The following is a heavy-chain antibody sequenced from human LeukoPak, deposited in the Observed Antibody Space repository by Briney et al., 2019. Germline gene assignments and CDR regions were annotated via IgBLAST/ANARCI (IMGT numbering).Heavy chain of an antibody. CDR1: RFTFSSYE. CDR3: ARSGFSSSWYTYFFDS. Sequence: GGSLRLSCAASRFTFSSYEMNWVRQAPGKGLEWVSYISSSGSTIYYADSVKGRFTISRDQSKNTLYLQMNSLRAADTAVYYCARSGFSSSWYTYFFDSWGQGTLVTVSS. J-gene: IGHJ4*02. CDR2: ISSSGSTI. D-gene: IGHD6-13*01. V-gene: IGHV3-48*03.